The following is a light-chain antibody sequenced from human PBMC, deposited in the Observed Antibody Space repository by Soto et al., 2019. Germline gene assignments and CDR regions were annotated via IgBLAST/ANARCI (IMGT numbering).Light chain of an antibody. CDR1: TSNIGAGYD. J-gene: IGLJ3*02. Sequence: QAVVTQPPSVSGPPGQRVTTSCTGSTSNIGAGYDVRWYQQLPGTAPKLLIYGNSNRPSGVPDRFSGSKSGTSASLAITGLQAEDEADYYCQSYDSSLSGWVFGGGTKLTVL. CDR2: GNS. V-gene: IGLV1-40*01. CDR3: QSYDSSLSGWV.